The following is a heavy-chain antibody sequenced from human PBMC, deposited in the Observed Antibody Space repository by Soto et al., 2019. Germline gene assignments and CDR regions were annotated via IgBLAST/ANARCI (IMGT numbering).Heavy chain of an antibody. D-gene: IGHD2-2*01. J-gene: IGHJ6*03. CDR2: INHSGST. Sequence: TSETLSLTCAVYGGSFSGYYWSWIRQPPGKGLEWIGEINHSGSTNYNPSLKSRVTISVDTSKNQFSLKLSSVTAADTAVYYCARRPPPQDCSSTSCYLNLRHYYYMDVWGKGTTVTVSS. CDR1: GGSFSGYY. CDR3: ARRPPPQDCSSTSCYLNLRHYYYMDV. V-gene: IGHV4-34*01.